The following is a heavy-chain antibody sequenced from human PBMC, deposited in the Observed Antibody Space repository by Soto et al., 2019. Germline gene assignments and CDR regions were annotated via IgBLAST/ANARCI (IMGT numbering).Heavy chain of an antibody. CDR1: GFTFSSYA. CDR2: ISGSGGST. D-gene: IGHD3-22*01. Sequence: EVQLLESGGGLVQPGGSLRLSCAASGFTFSSYAMSWVRQAPGKGLEWVSAISGSGGSTYYAYSVKGRFTISRDNSKNALYLQMNSLRAEDTAVYYCAKDHYDSSAPPLFDYWGQGTLVTVSS. V-gene: IGHV3-23*01. CDR3: AKDHYDSSAPPLFDY. J-gene: IGHJ4*02.